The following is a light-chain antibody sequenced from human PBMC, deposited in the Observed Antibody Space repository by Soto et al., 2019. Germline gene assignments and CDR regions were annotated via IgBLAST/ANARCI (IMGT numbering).Light chain of an antibody. Sequence: QSVLTQPPSASGTPGQRVTISCSGSSSNIGSNTVKWYQRLPGTAPKLLIYSNNQRPSGVPDRFSGSKSGTSASLAISGLQSGHENDCYCAAWDYSLNGVIFGGGTKLTVL. CDR1: SSNIGSNT. J-gene: IGLJ2*01. CDR2: SNN. CDR3: AAWDYSLNGVI. V-gene: IGLV1-44*01.